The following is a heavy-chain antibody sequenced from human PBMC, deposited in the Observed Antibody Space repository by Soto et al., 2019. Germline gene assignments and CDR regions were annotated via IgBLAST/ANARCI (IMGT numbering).Heavy chain of an antibody. CDR1: GDSVSSNSAA. J-gene: IGHJ6*02. CDR3: ARDVHSSWSFSSYYYGMDA. D-gene: IGHD6-6*01. CDR2: TYYRSKWYN. Sequence: PSQTLSLTCAISGDSVSSNSAAWNWIRPSPSRGLEWLGRTYYRSKWYNDYAVSVKSRITINPDTSKNQFSLQLNSVTPEDTAVYYCARDVHSSWSFSSYYYGMDAWGQGTTVTVSS. V-gene: IGHV6-1*01.